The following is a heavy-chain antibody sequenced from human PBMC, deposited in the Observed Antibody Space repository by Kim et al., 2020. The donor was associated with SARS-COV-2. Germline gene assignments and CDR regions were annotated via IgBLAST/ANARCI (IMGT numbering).Heavy chain of an antibody. CDR2: ISYDGSNK. J-gene: IGHJ4*02. CDR1: GFTFSSYG. D-gene: IGHD3-9*01. Sequence: GGSLRLSCAASGFTFSSYGMHWVRQAPGKGLEWVAVISYDGSNKYYADSVKGRFTISRDNSKNTLYLQMNSLRAEDTAVYYCAKDPDWAVDYWGQGTLVTVSS. V-gene: IGHV3-30*18. CDR3: AKDPDWAVDY.